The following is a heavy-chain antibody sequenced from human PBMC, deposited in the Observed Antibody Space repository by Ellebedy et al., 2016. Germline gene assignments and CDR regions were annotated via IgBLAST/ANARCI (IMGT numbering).Heavy chain of an antibody. CDR2: ISAYNGNT. Sequence: GESLKISCKGSGYSFTSYGISWVRQAPGQGLEWMGWISAYNGNTNYAQKLQGRVTMTTDTSTSTAYMELRSLRSDDTAVYYCAKSPGYSSSWYWGFDYWGQGTLVTVSS. V-gene: IGHV1-18*01. CDR1: GYSFTSYG. CDR3: AKSPGYSSSWYWGFDY. D-gene: IGHD6-13*01. J-gene: IGHJ4*02.